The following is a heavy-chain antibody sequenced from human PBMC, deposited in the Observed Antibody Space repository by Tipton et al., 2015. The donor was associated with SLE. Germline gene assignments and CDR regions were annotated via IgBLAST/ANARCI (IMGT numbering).Heavy chain of an antibody. CDR1: GFSVSSKY. V-gene: IGHV3-66*01. CDR3: ARVVSTKRYCFDF. CDR2: IFDGGTT. Sequence: SLRLSCAVSGFSVSSKYMTWVRQAPGKGLEWVSLIFDGGTTHYGDSVRDRFTISRDASKNTLYLQLDNLRAEDTAVYYCARVVSTKRYCFDFWGQGTLVTVSS. D-gene: IGHD5/OR15-5a*01. J-gene: IGHJ4*02.